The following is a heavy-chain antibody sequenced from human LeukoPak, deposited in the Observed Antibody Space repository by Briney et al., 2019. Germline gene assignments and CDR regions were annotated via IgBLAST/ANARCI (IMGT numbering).Heavy chain of an antibody. CDR1: GYTFTSHA. J-gene: IGHJ4*02. Sequence: GASVKVSCKVSGYTFTSHAINWVRQAPGQGLEWMGWINPNSGGTNYAQKFQGRVNMTRDTSITTAYMELSRLRSDDTAVYYCASSGGNSVHYFDYWGQGTLVTVSS. CDR2: INPNSGGT. CDR3: ASSGGNSVHYFDY. D-gene: IGHD4-23*01. V-gene: IGHV1-2*02.